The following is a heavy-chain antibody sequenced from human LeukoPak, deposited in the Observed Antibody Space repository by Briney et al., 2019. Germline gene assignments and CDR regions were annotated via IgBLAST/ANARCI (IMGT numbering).Heavy chain of an antibody. CDR2: IPYDGSNK. Sequence: GGSLRLSCAASGFTFSSYGMHWVRQAPGKGLEWVAVIPYDGSNKYYADSVKGRFTISRDNSKNTLYLQMNSLRAEDTAVYYCAKDRDYGDSPDYWGQGTLVTVSS. V-gene: IGHV3-30*18. D-gene: IGHD4-17*01. CDR1: GFTFSSYG. J-gene: IGHJ4*02. CDR3: AKDRDYGDSPDY.